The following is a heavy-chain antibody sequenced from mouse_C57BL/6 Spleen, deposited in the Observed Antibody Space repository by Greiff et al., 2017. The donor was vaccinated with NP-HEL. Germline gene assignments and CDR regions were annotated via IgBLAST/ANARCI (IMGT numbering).Heavy chain of an antibody. J-gene: IGHJ3*01. CDR1: GYTFTDYY. CDR2: INPNNGGT. D-gene: IGHD2-5*01. CDR3: ARWRSNLAY. V-gene: IGHV1-26*01. Sequence: EVQLQQSGPELVKPGASVKISCKASGYTFTDYYMNWVKQSHGKSLEWIGDINPNNGGTSYNQKFKGKATLTVDKSSSTAYMELRSLTSEDSAVYYCARWRSNLAYWGQGTLVTVSA.